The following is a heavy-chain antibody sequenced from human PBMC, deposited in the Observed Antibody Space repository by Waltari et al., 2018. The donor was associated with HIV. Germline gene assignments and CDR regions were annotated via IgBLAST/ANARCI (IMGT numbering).Heavy chain of an antibody. D-gene: IGHD6-6*01. Sequence: QEQLVESGGGVVQPGRALRLSCATSGLTFKNNGMHWVRQAPGKGMEGVEVIWDDGSNKNYADSVKGRFTISRDNSKNRLYLQMNSRRAEDTAVYYCARDRGGSSSLVLDSWGQGTLVTVSS. J-gene: IGHJ4*02. V-gene: IGHV3-33*01. CDR2: IWDDGSNK. CDR3: ARDRGGSSSLVLDS. CDR1: GLTFKNNG.